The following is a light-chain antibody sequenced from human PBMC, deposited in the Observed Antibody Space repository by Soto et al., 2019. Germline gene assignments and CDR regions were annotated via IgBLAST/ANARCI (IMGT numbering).Light chain of an antibody. J-gene: IGKJ5*01. CDR2: AAS. CDR1: QSIDTY. Sequence: DIQMTQSPSSLSASVGDRVTITCRASQSIDTYLNWYQQKPGKAPKPLIYAASSLQSGVPSRFSGSGSGTDFTLTISSLQPEDFATYYCQQSYSPPPITFGQGTRLEI. CDR3: QQSYSPPPIT. V-gene: IGKV1-39*01.